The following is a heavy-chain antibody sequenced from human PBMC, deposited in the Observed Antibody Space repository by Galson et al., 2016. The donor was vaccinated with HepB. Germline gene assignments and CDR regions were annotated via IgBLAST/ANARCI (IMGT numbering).Heavy chain of an antibody. CDR3: ARVISRFLEWLSPDDAFDR. CDR1: GFTFSKSE. V-gene: IGHV3-48*03. CDR2: ISSGGSSM. J-gene: IGHJ3*01. Sequence: SLRLSCAASGFTFSKSEMNWVRQAPGEGLEWVSYISSGGSSMYYADSVKGRFTISRDNAKNSVSLQMNSLRAEDTAVSYCARVISRFLEWLSPDDAFDRWGQGTMVTVSS. D-gene: IGHD3-3*01.